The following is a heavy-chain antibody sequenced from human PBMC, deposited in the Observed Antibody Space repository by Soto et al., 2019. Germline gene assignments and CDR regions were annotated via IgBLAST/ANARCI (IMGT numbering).Heavy chain of an antibody. CDR3: AKEAGEAVAELIHYYYYGMDV. D-gene: IGHD6-19*01. CDR2: ISYDGTNK. V-gene: IGHV3-30*18. J-gene: IGHJ6*02. CDR1: GFTFSSYG. Sequence: GGSLRLSCAASGFTFSSYGMHWVRQAPGKGLEWVAVISYDGTNKYYADSVKGRFTISRDNSKNTLYLQMNSLRAEDTAVYYCAKEAGEAVAELIHYYYYGMDVWGQGTTVNVS.